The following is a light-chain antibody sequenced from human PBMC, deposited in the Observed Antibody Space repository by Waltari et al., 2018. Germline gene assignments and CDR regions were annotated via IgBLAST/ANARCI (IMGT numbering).Light chain of an antibody. CDR3: QHYLRLPVT. CDR1: QDIRRT. J-gene: IGKJ1*01. CDR2: GAS. Sequence: EIVLTQSPGTLSLSQGERATLSCRASQDIRRTLAWYQQKPGQPPRLLIYGASNRATGIPDRFSGTGSETDFSLSISRLEPEDFAVYFCQHYLRLPVTYGQGTKVEIK. V-gene: IGKV3-20*01.